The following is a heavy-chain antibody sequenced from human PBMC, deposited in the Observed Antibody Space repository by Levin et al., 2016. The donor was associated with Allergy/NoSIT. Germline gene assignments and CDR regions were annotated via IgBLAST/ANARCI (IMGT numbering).Heavy chain of an antibody. V-gene: IGHV4-34*01. CDR2: INHSGST. CDR3: ASGAYGMDV. Sequence: PGKGLEWIGEINHSGSTNYNPSLKSRVTISVDTSKNQFSLKLSSVTAADTAVYYCASGAYGMDVWGQGTTVTVSS. J-gene: IGHJ6*02.